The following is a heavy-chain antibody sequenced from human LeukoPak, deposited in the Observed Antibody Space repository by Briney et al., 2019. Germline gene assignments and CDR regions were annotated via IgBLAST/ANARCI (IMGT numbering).Heavy chain of an antibody. Sequence: GGSLRLSCAASGFTVSSNYMSWVRQAPGKGLEWVSVIYSGGSTYYADSVKGRFTISRDNSKNTLYLQMNSLRAEDTAVYYCAKDHEGYCTNGVCYIFDYWGQGTLVTVSS. V-gene: IGHV3-66*01. CDR3: AKDHEGYCTNGVCYIFDY. CDR1: GFTVSSNY. D-gene: IGHD2-8*01. J-gene: IGHJ4*02. CDR2: IYSGGST.